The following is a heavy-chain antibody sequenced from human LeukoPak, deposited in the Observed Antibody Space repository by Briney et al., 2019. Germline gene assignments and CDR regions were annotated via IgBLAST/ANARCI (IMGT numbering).Heavy chain of an antibody. CDR1: GFTFSSYN. CDR3: ARGTPVLDY. V-gene: IGHV3-48*02. J-gene: IGHJ4*02. CDR2: ISSSSIPI. D-gene: IGHD1-1*01. Sequence: GGSLRLSCAASGFTFSSYNMNWVRQAPGKGLEWVSYISSSSIPIYYTDSVKGRFTTSRDNAKNSLYLQMNSLRDEDTAVYYCARGTPVLDYWGQGTLVTVSS.